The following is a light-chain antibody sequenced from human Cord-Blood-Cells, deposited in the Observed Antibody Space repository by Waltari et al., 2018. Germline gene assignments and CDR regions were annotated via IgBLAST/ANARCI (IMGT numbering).Light chain of an antibody. V-gene: IGKV3-11*01. CDR3: QQRSNWPSLT. J-gene: IGKJ4*01. CDR2: DAS. Sequence: EIVWTQSPATLSLSLGERATLSCRASQSVSSYLAWYQQKPGQAPRPLIYDASNRATGIPARFSGSGSGTDFTLTISSLEPEDFAVYYCQQRSNWPSLTFGGGTKVEIK. CDR1: QSVSSY.